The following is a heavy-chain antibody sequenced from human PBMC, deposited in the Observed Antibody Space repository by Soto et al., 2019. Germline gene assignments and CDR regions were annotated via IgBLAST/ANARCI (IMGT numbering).Heavy chain of an antibody. J-gene: IGHJ4*02. CDR2: IYYSGST. V-gene: IGHV4-59*01. D-gene: IGHD2-8*01. Sequence: PSETLCLTCIVSGGSISSYYWSWIRQPPGKGLEWIGYIYYSGSTDYIPSLKSRVTISVDTSKNQFSLKLSSVTAADTAVYYCARSGGTNSYFDPWGQGTLVTVSS. CDR1: GGSISSYY. CDR3: ARSGGTNSYFDP.